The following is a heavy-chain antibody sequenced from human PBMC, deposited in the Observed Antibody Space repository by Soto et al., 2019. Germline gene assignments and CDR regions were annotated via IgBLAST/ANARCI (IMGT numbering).Heavy chain of an antibody. CDR3: ARVPYCSSSSCYSYFDS. CDR1: GFTLSNYW. V-gene: IGHV3-74*01. Sequence: EVQLVESGGGLVQPGGSLRLSCAASGFTLSNYWMHWARQAPGKGLVWVSRISSDGSSTNYADSVKGRFTISRDKAKNTLHLHMNSLRAEDTAVYYCARVPYCSSSSCYSYFDSWGQGTLVTVSS. J-gene: IGHJ4*02. D-gene: IGHD2-2*01. CDR2: ISSDGSST.